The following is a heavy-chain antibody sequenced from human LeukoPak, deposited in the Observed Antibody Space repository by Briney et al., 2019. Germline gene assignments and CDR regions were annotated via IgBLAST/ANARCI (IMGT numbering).Heavy chain of an antibody. CDR3: TTEAAAGHFEDY. V-gene: IGHV3-15*01. CDR2: IKSKTDGGTT. J-gene: IGHJ4*02. D-gene: IGHD6-13*01. Sequence: TGGSLRLSCAASGFTFSNAWMSWVRQAPGKGLEWVGRIKSKTDGGTTDYAAPVKGRFTISRDDSKNTLYLQMNSLKTEDTAVYYCTTEAAAGHFEDYWGQGTLVTVSS. CDR1: GFTFSNAW.